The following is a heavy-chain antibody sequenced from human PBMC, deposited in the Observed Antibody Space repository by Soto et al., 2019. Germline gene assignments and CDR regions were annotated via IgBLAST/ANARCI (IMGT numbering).Heavy chain of an antibody. CDR1: GFTFSDYY. CDR2: ISSSGSTI. Sequence: PGGSLRLSCAASGFTFSDYYMSWIRQAPGKGLEWVSYISSSGSTIYYADSVKGRFTISRDNAKNSLYLQMNSLRAEDTAVYYCAKEGCSSTSCYTGYWGQGTLVTVSS. D-gene: IGHD2-2*02. J-gene: IGHJ4*02. V-gene: IGHV3-11*01. CDR3: AKEGCSSTSCYTGY.